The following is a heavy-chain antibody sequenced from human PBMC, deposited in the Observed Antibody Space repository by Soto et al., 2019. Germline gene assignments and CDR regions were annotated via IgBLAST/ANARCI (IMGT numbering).Heavy chain of an antibody. CDR2: INPSGGT. Sequence: GASVKVSCKASGYTFTSYYIHWVRQAPGQGLEWMGIINPSGGTSYAQKFQGRVTMTGDTSARTVYMELSSLISEDTAVYYCAREPRIAAAGTSCLDPWGQGTPVTVSS. D-gene: IGHD6-13*01. V-gene: IGHV1-46*01. CDR3: AREPRIAAAGTSCLDP. J-gene: IGHJ5*02. CDR1: GYTFTSYY.